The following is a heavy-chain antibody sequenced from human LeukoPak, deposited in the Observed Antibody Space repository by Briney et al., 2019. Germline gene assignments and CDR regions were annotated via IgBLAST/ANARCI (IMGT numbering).Heavy chain of an antibody. V-gene: IGHV3-30-3*01. CDR1: GFTFSTYW. Sequence: PGGSLRLSCAASGFTFSTYWMHWVRQAPGKGLEWVAVISYDGSDNDYAESVKGRFTISRDNPKNTLYLQMDSLRAEDTAVYYCARDLRGGDYEGTYWGQGTLVTVSS. CDR3: ARDLRGGDYEGTY. CDR2: ISYDGSDN. J-gene: IGHJ4*02. D-gene: IGHD2-21*02.